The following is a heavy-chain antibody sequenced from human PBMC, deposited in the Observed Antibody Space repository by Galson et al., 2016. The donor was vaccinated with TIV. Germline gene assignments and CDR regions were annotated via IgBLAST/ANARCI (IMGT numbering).Heavy chain of an antibody. V-gene: IGHV2-26*01. D-gene: IGHD1-26*01. CDR3: ARIGGSYRHYYYCYYMDV. Sequence: PALVKPTQTLTLTCTVSGFSLSNARMGVSWIRQPPGKALEWLAHIFSNDEKSYSTSLKSRLTISKDTSKSQVVLTMTNMDPVDTATQYCARIGGSYRHYYYCYYMDVWGKGTTVTVSS. CDR1: GFSLSNARMG. CDR2: IFSNDEK. J-gene: IGHJ6*03.